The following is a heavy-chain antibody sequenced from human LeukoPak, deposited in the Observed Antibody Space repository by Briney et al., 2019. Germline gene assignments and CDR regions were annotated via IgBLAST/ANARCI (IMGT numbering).Heavy chain of an antibody. D-gene: IGHD6-13*01. CDR2: ISYDGSNK. CDR3: ARGYTNSWYYFDY. J-gene: IGHJ4*02. CDR1: GFTFSSYA. Sequence: GGSLRLSCAASGFTFSSYAMHWVRQAPGKGLEWVAVISYDGSNKYYADSVKGRFTISRDNAKNSLYLQMNSLRAEDTAVYYCARGYTNSWYYFDYWGQGTLVTVSS. V-gene: IGHV3-30-3*01.